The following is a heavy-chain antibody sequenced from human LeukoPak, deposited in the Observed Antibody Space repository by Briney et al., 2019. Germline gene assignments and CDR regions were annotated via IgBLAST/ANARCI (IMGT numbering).Heavy chain of an antibody. Sequence: GGSLRLSCAASGFTFSSYSMNWVRQAPGKGLEWVSAISGSGGSTYCADSVKGRFTISRDNSKNTLYLQMNSLRAEDTAVYYCAKVAYYDSSGYKYYFDYWGQGTLVTVSS. J-gene: IGHJ4*02. V-gene: IGHV3-23*01. CDR2: ISGSGGST. CDR1: GFTFSSYS. D-gene: IGHD3-22*01. CDR3: AKVAYYDSSGYKYYFDY.